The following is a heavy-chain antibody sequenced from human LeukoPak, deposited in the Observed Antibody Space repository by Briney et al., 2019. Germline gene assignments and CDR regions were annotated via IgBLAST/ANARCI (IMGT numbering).Heavy chain of an antibody. V-gene: IGHV1-24*01. CDR3: ATTLQSVAQQYYFDY. Sequence: ASVKVSCKVSGYTLTELSMHWVRQAPGKGLEWMGGFDPEDGETIYAQKFQGRVTMTEDTSTDTAYMELSSLRSEDTAVYYCATTLQSVAQQYYFDYWGQGTLVTVSS. CDR1: GYTLTELS. J-gene: IGHJ4*02. D-gene: IGHD6-19*01. CDR2: FDPEDGET.